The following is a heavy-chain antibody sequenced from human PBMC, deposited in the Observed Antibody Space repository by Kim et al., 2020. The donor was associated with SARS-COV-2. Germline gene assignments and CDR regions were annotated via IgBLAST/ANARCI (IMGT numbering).Heavy chain of an antibody. CDR3: ASADINYGGNPGP. J-gene: IGHJ5*02. D-gene: IGHD4-17*01. Sequence: YADSMKSRFTISRDNAKNSLYLQMNSLRAEDTAVYYCASADINYGGNPGPWGQGTLVTVSS. V-gene: IGHV3-21*01.